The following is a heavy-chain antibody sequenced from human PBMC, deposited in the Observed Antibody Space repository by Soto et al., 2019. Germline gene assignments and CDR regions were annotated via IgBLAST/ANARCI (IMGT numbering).Heavy chain of an antibody. CDR1: GGSIRSGGYY. CDR2: IYYSGST. J-gene: IGHJ6*02. Sequence: SETLSLTCTVSGGSIRSGGYYWSWVRQNPRKGLEWIGNIYYSGSTYYNPSLKSRVTISVDTSKNQFSLKLSSVTAADTAVYYCARALGTAMVTGYYYGMDVWGQGTTVTVSS. CDR3: ARALGTAMVTGYYYGMDV. V-gene: IGHV4-31*03. D-gene: IGHD5-18*01.